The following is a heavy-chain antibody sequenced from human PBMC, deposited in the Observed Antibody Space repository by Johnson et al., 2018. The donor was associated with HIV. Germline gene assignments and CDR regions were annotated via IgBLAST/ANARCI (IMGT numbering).Heavy chain of an antibody. J-gene: IGHJ3*02. V-gene: IGHV3-9*01. D-gene: IGHD6-13*01. CDR1: GFTFDDYA. Sequence: QLVESGGGLVQPGRSLRLSCAASGFTFDDYAMHWVRQAPGKGLEWVSGISWNSGSIGYAGSVKGRFTISRDNAKNSLYLQMNSLRAEDTAVYYCATSGDKYSSNWGDAFDIWGQGTMVTVSS. CDR3: ATSGDKYSSNWGDAFDI. CDR2: ISWNSGSI.